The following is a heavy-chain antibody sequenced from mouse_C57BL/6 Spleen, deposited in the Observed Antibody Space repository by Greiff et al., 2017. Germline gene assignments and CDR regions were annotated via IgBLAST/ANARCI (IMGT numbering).Heavy chain of an antibody. V-gene: IGHV1-82*01. CDR3: ARRGKYYGSSDFDY. D-gene: IGHD1-1*01. CDR2: LYPGDGDT. Sequence: QVQLQQSVPELVKPGASVKISCQASCYAFSSSWTNCVKQRPGKGLEWIGRLYPGDGDTNYNGKFTGKATLTADKSSSTAYMQLSSLTSEYSAVYFCARRGKYYGSSDFDYRGQGTTLPVSS. J-gene: IGHJ2*01. CDR1: CYAFSSSW.